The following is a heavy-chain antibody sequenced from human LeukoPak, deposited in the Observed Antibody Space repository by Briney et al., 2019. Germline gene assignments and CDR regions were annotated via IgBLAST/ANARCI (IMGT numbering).Heavy chain of an antibody. CDR2: MNPNSGNT. D-gene: IGHD6-13*01. CDR1: GYTFTSYD. CDR3: ASNPGRSSWFPTPTH. Sequence: GASVKVSCKASGYTFTSYDINWVRQATGQGLEWMGWMNPNSGNTGYAQKFQGRVTMTRNTSISTAYMELSSLRSEDTAVYYCASNPGRSSWFPTPTHWGQGTLVTVSS. J-gene: IGHJ4*02. V-gene: IGHV1-8*01.